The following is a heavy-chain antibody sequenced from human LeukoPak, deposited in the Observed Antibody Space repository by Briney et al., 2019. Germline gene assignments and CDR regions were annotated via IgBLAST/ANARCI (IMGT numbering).Heavy chain of an antibody. CDR2: ISSSGSTL. CDR3: AREYPQRPYFDY. CDR1: GFIFSNHY. J-gene: IGHJ4*02. Sequence: GGSLRLSCAASGFIFSNHYMSWVRQAPGKGLEWVSYISSSGSTLFYADSAKGRFTISRDNAKNSLYLQMSSLRADDTAVYYCAREYPQRPYFDYWGQGTLVTVSS. V-gene: IGHV3-11*01.